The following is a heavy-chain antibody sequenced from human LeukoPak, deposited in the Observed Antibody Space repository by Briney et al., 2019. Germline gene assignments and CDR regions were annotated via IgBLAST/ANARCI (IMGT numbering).Heavy chain of an antibody. CDR1: GFTFSSYA. Sequence: PGGPLRLSCAASGFTFSSYAMSWVRQAPGKGLEWVSAISGSGGSTYYADSVKGRFTISRDNSKNTLYLQMNSLRAEDTAVYYCAKDLDCSSTSCYPDYWGQGTLVTVSS. CDR2: ISGSGGST. D-gene: IGHD2-2*01. J-gene: IGHJ4*02. V-gene: IGHV3-23*01. CDR3: AKDLDCSSTSCYPDY.